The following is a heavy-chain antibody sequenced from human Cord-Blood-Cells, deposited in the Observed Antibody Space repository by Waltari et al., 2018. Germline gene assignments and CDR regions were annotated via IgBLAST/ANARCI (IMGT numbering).Heavy chain of an antibody. Sequence: QVQLVESGGGVVQPGRSLRLSCADSGFTFSSYGLPWVRQAPGKGLVWVPVISYDGSNKYYADSVKGRFTISRDNSKNTLYLQMNSLRAEDTTVYYCAKEPTGYSSSWSFDYWGQGTLVTVSS. CDR1: GFTFSSYG. J-gene: IGHJ4*02. V-gene: IGHV3-30*18. CDR3: AKEPTGYSSSWSFDY. CDR2: ISYDGSNK. D-gene: IGHD6-13*01.